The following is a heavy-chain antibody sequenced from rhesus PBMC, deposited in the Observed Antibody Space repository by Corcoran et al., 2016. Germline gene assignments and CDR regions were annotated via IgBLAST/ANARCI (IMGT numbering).Heavy chain of an antibody. V-gene: IGHV4-169*01. CDR2: IYGSGSST. D-gene: IGHD3-16*01. CDR3: ARMSGSYFDAFDF. CDR1: GGSISRSY. J-gene: IGHJ3*01. Sequence: QLQLQESGPGLVKPSATLSVTCAVSGGSISRSYWSWIRQAPGKGLEWIGYIYGSGSSTNYNPSLKSRVTLSVDTSKNQLSLKLSSVTTADTAVYYCARMSGSYFDAFDFWGQGLRVTVSS.